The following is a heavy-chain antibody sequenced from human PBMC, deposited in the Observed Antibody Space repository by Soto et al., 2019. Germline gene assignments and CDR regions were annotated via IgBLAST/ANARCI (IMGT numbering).Heavy chain of an antibody. Sequence: GGSLRLSCAASGFTFSSYGMHWVRQAPGKGLEWVAVISYDGSNKYYADSVKGRFTISRDNSKNTLYLQMNSLRAEDTAVYYCAKEGFRADSYYYYYGMDVWGQGTTVTVSS. V-gene: IGHV3-30*18. CDR3: AKEGFRADSYYYYYGMDV. J-gene: IGHJ6*02. CDR1: GFTFSSYG. CDR2: ISYDGSNK. D-gene: IGHD2-15*01.